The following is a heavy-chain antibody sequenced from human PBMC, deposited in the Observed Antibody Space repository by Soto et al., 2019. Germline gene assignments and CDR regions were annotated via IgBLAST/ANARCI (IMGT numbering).Heavy chain of an antibody. D-gene: IGHD3-10*01. CDR3: ASSYGSGYRAFDY. CDR2: VNPIVSMS. V-gene: IGHV1-69*02. J-gene: IGHJ4*02. Sequence: QVQLVQSGAEVKRPGSSVKVSCKASGDTFNFYSINWVRQAPGLGLEWMGRVNPIVSMSNYAQKFQGRVTITADTYTSTAYMELSSLRSEDTAIYYCASSYGSGYRAFDYWGQGALVTVSS. CDR1: GDTFNFYS.